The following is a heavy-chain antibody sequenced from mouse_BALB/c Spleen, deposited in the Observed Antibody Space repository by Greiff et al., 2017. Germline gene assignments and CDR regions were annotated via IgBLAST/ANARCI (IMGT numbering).Heavy chain of an antibody. D-gene: IGHD1-1*01. CDR1: GFNIKDTY. V-gene: IGHV14-3*02. CDR2: IDPANGNT. CDR3: AREGGITRYYAMDY. Sequence: EVKLQESGAELVKPGASVKLSCTASGFNIKDTYMHWVKQRPEQGLEWIGRIDPANGNTKYDPKFQGKATITADTSSNTAYLQLSSLTSEDTAVYYCAREGGITRYYAMDYWGQGTSVTVSS. J-gene: IGHJ4*01.